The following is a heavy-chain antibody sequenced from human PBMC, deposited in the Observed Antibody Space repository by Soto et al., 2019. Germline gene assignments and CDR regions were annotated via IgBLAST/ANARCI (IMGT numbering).Heavy chain of an antibody. J-gene: IGHJ6*02. Sequence: GESLKISCKGSGYNFTNYWIGWVRQMPGKGLEWMGIIYPGDSDTRYSPSFQGQVSISADKSISTAYLQWSSLKASDTAIYYCTRNATLRFLGMDVWGQGNTVTVSS. D-gene: IGHD3-3*01. CDR3: TRNATLRFLGMDV. V-gene: IGHV5-51*01. CDR1: GYNFTNYW. CDR2: IYPGDSDT.